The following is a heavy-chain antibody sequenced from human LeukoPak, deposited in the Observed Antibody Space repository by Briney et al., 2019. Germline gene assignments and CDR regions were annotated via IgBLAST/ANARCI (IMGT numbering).Heavy chain of an antibody. D-gene: IGHD3-22*01. J-gene: IGHJ4*02. CDR1: GFTLSSYA. CDR3: ARGYDSSGYPAAFDY. CDR2: ISSNGGST. Sequence: QSGGSLRLSCAASGFTLSSYAMHWVRQAPGKGLEYVTAISSNGGSTYYANSVKGRFTISRDNSKNTLYLQMGSLRAEDMAVYYCARGYDSSGYPAAFDYWGQGTLVTVSS. V-gene: IGHV3-64*01.